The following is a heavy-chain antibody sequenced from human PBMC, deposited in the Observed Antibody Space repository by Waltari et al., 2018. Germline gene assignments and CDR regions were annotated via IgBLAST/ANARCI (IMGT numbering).Heavy chain of an antibody. CDR3: ARASYCSGGSCYSYAFDI. Sequence: QVQLVQSGAEVKKPGASVKVSCKASGYTFTSYAMHWVRQAPGPRLEWKGWINAGNGNTKYSQKFQGRVTITRDTSASTAYMELSSLRSEDTAVYYCARASYCSGGSCYSYAFDIWGQGTMVTVSS. CDR2: INAGNGNT. V-gene: IGHV1-3*01. CDR1: GYTFTSYA. J-gene: IGHJ3*02. D-gene: IGHD2-15*01.